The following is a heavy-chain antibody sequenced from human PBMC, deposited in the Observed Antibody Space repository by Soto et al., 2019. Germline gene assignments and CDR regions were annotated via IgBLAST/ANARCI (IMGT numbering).Heavy chain of an antibody. J-gene: IGHJ3*02. CDR3: ARAGLYGDYAFAFDI. CDR2: IYYSGST. D-gene: IGHD4-17*01. Sequence: SETLSLTCTVSGGSISSGGYYWSWIRQHPGKGLEWIGYIYYSGSTYYNPSLKSRVTISVDTSKNQFSLKLSSVTAADTAVYYCARAGLYGDYAFAFDIWGQGTTVTV. V-gene: IGHV4-31*03. CDR1: GGSISSGGYY.